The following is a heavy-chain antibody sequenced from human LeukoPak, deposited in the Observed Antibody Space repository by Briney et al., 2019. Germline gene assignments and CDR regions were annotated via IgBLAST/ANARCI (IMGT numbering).Heavy chain of an antibody. CDR1: GGSISSYY. J-gene: IGHJ4*02. D-gene: IGHD4-17*01. V-gene: IGHV4-4*07. Sequence: SETLSLTCTVSGGSISSYYWSWLRQPAGKGLEWIGRIYTSGSTNYNPSYNPSLKSRVTMSVDTSKNQFSLKLSSVTTADTAVYYCAREGLTTASRGLDYWGQGTLVTVSS. CDR2: IYTSGST. CDR3: AREGLTTASRGLDY.